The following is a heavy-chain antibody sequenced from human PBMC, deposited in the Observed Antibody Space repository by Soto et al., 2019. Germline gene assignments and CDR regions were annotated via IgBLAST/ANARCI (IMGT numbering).Heavy chain of an antibody. CDR3: ARDPFYGSGNWFDP. Sequence: GTSVKLSCEACGGSFRSYAISWVRQAPGQGLEWMGGIIPIFGTANYAQKFQGRVTITADESTSTAYMELSSLRSEDTAVYYCARDPFYGSGNWFDPWGQGTLVTVSS. J-gene: IGHJ5*02. CDR2: IIPIFGTA. D-gene: IGHD3-10*01. CDR1: GGSFRSYA. V-gene: IGHV1-69*13.